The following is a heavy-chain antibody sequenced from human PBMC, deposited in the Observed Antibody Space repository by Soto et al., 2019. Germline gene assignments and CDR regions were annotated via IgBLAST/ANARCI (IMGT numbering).Heavy chain of an antibody. CDR2: ISQSGHT. CDR1: SGSFSGYY. D-gene: IGHD6-6*01. Sequence: QVQLHQWGAGLLKPSETLSLACSIYSGSFSGYYWSWIRQPPGKGLEWIGEISQSGHTNYSPSLTSRVSISIDTSKKQFSLNLASVSAADTAVYYCARAPKVSGSSQARPDFWGQGTLVTVSS. CDR3: ARAPKVSGSSQARPDF. V-gene: IGHV4-34*01. J-gene: IGHJ4*02.